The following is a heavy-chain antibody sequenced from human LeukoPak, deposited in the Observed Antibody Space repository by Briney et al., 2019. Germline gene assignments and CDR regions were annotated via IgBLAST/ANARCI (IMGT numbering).Heavy chain of an antibody. V-gene: IGHV1-69*08. D-gene: IGHD5-12*01. CDR3: ARLGAYSGYESAAFDP. Sequence: SVKVSCKASGDTFSSYTISWVRQAPGQGLEWMGRIIPIFGTANYAQKFQGRVTITADKSTSTAYMELSSLRSEDTAVYYCARLGAYSGYESAAFDPWGQGTLVTVSS. CDR2: IIPIFGTA. J-gene: IGHJ5*02. CDR1: GDTFSSYT.